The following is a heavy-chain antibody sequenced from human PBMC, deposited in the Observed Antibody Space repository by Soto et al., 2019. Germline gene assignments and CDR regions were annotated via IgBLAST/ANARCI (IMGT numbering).Heavy chain of an antibody. J-gene: IGHJ6*02. D-gene: IGHD6-6*01. CDR1: GGTFSSYA. CDR2: IIPIFGTA. V-gene: IGHV1-69*13. CDR3: AVEYSSSSDYYGMDV. Sequence: ASVKVSCKASGGTFSSYAISWVRQAPGQGLEWMGGIIPIFGTANYAQKFQGRVTITADESTSTAYMELSSLRSEDTAVYYCAVEYSSSSDYYGMDVWGQGTTVTVSS.